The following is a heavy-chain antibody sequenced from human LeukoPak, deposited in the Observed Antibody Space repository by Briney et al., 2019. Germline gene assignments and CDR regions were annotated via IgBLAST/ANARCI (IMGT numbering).Heavy chain of an antibody. CDR1: GGSISSSSYF. V-gene: IGHV4-39*01. CDR2: IYYSGST. CDR3: ARVGRMVRGVGGIQH. J-gene: IGHJ1*01. D-gene: IGHD3-10*01. Sequence: SETLSLTCTVSGGSISSSSYFWGWIRQPPGKGLEWIGSIYYSGSTYYNPSLKSRVTISVDTSKNQLSLKLSSVTAADTAVYYCARVGRMVRGVGGIQHWGQGTLVTVSS.